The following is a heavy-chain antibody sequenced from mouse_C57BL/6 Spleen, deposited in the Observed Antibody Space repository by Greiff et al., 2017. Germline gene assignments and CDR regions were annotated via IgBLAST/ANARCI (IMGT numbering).Heavy chain of an antibody. J-gene: IGHJ4*01. CDR2: IDPSDSET. CDR3: ARGYYGSSLAMDY. Sequence: QVQLQQPGAELVRPGSSVKLSCKASGYTFTSYWMHWVKQRPIQGLEWIGNIDPSDSETHYNQKFKDKATLTVDKSSSTAYMQLSSLTSEDSAVYYGARGYYGSSLAMDYWGKGTSVTVTS. V-gene: IGHV1-52*01. CDR1: GYTFTSYW. D-gene: IGHD1-1*01.